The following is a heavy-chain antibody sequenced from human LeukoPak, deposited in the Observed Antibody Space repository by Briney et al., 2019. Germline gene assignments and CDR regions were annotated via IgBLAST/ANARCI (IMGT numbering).Heavy chain of an antibody. CDR1: GDSVSSNSVT. J-gene: IGHJ5*02. V-gene: IGHV6-1*01. Sequence: SQTLSLTCAFSGDSVSSNSVTWNWIRQSPSRGLEWLGRTYYRSTWYNDYAVSVRGRITVNPDTSKNQFSLHLNSVTPEDTAVYYCARRLTQYDCFDPWGQGIQVTVSS. CDR2: TYYRSTWYN. CDR3: ARRLTQYDCFDP. D-gene: IGHD2-2*01.